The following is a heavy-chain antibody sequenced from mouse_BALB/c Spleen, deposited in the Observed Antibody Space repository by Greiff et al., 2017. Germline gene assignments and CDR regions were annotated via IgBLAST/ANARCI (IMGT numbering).Heavy chain of an antibody. V-gene: IGHV5-15*02. Sequence: EVQLVESGGGLVQPGGSRKLSCAASGFTFSDYGMAWVRQAPGKGPEWVAFISNLAYSIYYADTVTGRFTISRENAKNTLYLEMSSLRSEDTAMYYCARSTVRGYAMDYWGQGTSVTVSS. CDR2: ISNLAYSI. CDR3: ARSTVRGYAMDY. CDR1: GFTFSDYG. D-gene: IGHD1-1*01. J-gene: IGHJ4*01.